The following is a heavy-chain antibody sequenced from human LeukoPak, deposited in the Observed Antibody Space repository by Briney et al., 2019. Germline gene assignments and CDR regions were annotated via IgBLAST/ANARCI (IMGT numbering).Heavy chain of an antibody. V-gene: IGHV1-69*05. CDR3: ARDWTTVTTGGWFDP. CDR2: IIPIFGTA. CDR1: GGTFSSYA. Sequence: SVKVSCKASGGTFSSYAISWVRQAPGQGLEWMGGIIPIFGTANYAQKFQGRVTMTRDTSTSTVYMELSSLRSEDTAVYYCARDWTTVTTGGWFDPWGQGTLVTVSS. J-gene: IGHJ5*02. D-gene: IGHD4-17*01.